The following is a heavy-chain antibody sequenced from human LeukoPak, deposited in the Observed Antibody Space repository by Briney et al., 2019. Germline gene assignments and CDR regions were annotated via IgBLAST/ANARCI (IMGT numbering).Heavy chain of an antibody. CDR3: ARVPIAAAGTDYYYGMDV. CDR1: GYTFTSYD. J-gene: IGHJ6*02. Sequence: GASVKVSCKASGYTFTSYDINWVRQATGQGLEWMGWMNPNSGNTGYAQKFQGRVTMTRNTSISTAYKELSSLRSEDTAVYYCARVPIAAAGTDYYYGMDVWGQGTTVTVSS. V-gene: IGHV1-8*01. D-gene: IGHD6-13*01. CDR2: MNPNSGNT.